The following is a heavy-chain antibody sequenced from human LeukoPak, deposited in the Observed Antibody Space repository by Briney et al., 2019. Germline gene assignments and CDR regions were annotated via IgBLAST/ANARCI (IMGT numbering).Heavy chain of an antibody. V-gene: IGHV4-34*01. CDR1: GDSFSGYY. Sequence: PETLSLTCADYGDSFSGYYWRWIRQPPGEGLEWICEIKHSGRTNSTPSLKSRVTISVDTSTNQFSLKMSSVTAADTAVYYCARRLITFGGVIVTCFDYWGQGTLVTVSS. CDR2: IKHSGRT. D-gene: IGHD3-16*02. CDR3: ARRLITFGGVIVTCFDY. J-gene: IGHJ4*02.